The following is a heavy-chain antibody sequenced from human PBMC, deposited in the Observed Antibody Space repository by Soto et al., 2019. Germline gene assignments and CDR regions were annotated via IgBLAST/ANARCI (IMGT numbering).Heavy chain of an antibody. J-gene: IGHJ6*02. CDR2: IIPICGTA. CDR1: GGTFSSYA. V-gene: IGHV1-69*01. CDR3: ASVIAAAGTHVYYYYGMDV. D-gene: IGHD6-13*01. Sequence: QVQLVQSGAEVKKPGSSVKVSCKASGGTFSSYAISWVRQAPGQGLEWMGGIIPICGTANYAQTFQGRVTITADESTSTAYMELSSLRSEDTAVYFCASVIAAAGTHVYYYYGMDVWGQGTTVTLSS.